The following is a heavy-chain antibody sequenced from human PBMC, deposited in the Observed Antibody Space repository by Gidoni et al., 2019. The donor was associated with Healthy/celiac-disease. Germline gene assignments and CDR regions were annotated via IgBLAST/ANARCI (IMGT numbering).Heavy chain of an antibody. CDR3: ARTGDSSSWYYYYGMDV. CDR1: GGSISCYY. CDR2: IYYSGST. Sequence: QVLLQESGPGLVKPSETLSLTCTVSGGSISCYYWSWIRQPPGKGLEWIGYIYYSGSTNYNPSLKSRVTRSVDTSKNQFSLKLSSVTAADTAVYYCARTGDSSSWYYYYGMDVWGQGTTVTVSS. J-gene: IGHJ6*02. D-gene: IGHD6-13*01. V-gene: IGHV4-59*01.